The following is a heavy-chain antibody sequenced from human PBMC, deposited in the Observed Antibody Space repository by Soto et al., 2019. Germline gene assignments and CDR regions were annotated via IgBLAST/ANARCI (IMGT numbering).Heavy chain of an antibody. Sequence: QVQLVESGGGVVQFGRSLRLSCAASGFTFSTSVMHWVRQAPGTGLEWVTGISIDGNNQHYEDSVRGGVSISRDNSKNTLYLQVDTLTSEDAALYFGATGHRSSGHAGTFGHWGQGTLVTVTS. CDR2: ISIDGNNQ. V-gene: IGHV3-30-3*01. D-gene: IGHD3-22*01. CDR3: ATGHRSSGHAGTFGH. J-gene: IGHJ1*01. CDR1: GFTFSTSV.